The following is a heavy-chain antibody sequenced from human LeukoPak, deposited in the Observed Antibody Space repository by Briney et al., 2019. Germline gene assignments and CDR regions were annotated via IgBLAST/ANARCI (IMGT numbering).Heavy chain of an antibody. CDR3: ARGPLVSPWDY. CDR1: GGSFSGYH. CDR2: INHSGST. D-gene: IGHD6-6*01. Sequence: SETLSLTCAVYGGSFSGYHWSWIRQPPGKGLEWIGEINHSGSTNYNPSLKSRVTISVDTSKNQFSLKLSSVTAADTAVYYCARGPLVSPWDYWGQGTLVTVSS. V-gene: IGHV4-34*01. J-gene: IGHJ4*02.